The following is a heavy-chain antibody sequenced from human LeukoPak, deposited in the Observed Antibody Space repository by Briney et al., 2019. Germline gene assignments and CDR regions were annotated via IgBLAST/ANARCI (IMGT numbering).Heavy chain of an antibody. V-gene: IGHV1-2*02. CDR2: INPNSGGT. CDR3: ARARVGASPFDY. D-gene: IGHD1-26*01. Sequence: ASVKVSCKASGYTFTGYYMHWVRQAPGQGLGWMGWINPNSGGTNYAQKFQGRDTMTRDTSISTAYMELSRLRSDDTAVYYCARARVGASPFDYWGQGTLVTVSS. J-gene: IGHJ4*02. CDR1: GYTFTGYY.